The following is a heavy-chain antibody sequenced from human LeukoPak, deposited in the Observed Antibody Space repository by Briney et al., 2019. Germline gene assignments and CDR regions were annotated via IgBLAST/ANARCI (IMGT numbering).Heavy chain of an antibody. CDR2: IYYSGST. D-gene: IGHD3-10*01. CDR3: ARHLRSLGFGELHWFDP. Sequence: SETLSLTCTVSGGSISSSSYYWGWIRQPPGKGLEWIGSIYYSGSTYYNPSLKSRVTISVDTSKNQFSLKLSSVTAADTAVYYCARHLRSLGFGELHWFDPWGQGTLVTVSS. J-gene: IGHJ5*02. V-gene: IGHV4-39*01. CDR1: GGSISSSSYY.